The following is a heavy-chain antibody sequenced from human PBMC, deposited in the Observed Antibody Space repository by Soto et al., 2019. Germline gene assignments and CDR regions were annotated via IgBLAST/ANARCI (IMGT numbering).Heavy chain of an antibody. D-gene: IGHD2-8*01. CDR3: AKSPCEIGFTLEGCMLPY. V-gene: IGHV3-23*01. Sequence: GGSLRLSCAASGFTFSSYAMSWVRQAPGKGLEWVSAISGSGGSTYYADSVKGRFTISRDNSKNTLYLQMNSLRAEDTAVYYCAKSPCEIGFTLEGCMLPYWGQGTLVTVSS. CDR1: GFTFSSYA. CDR2: ISGSGGST. J-gene: IGHJ4*02.